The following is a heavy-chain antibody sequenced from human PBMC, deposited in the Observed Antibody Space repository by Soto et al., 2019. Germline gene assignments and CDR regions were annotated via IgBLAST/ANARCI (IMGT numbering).Heavy chain of an antibody. CDR3: ARDPLDYGDYGHYYYGMDV. CDR2: IWYDGSNK. CDR1: GFTFSSYG. V-gene: IGHV3-33*01. Sequence: QVQLVESGGGVVQPGRSLRLSCAASGFTFSSYGMHWVRQAPGKGLEWVAVIWYDGSNKYYADSVKGRFTISRDNSKNTLYLQMKSLRAEDTAVYYCARDPLDYGDYGHYYYGMDVWGQGTTVTVSS. J-gene: IGHJ6*02. D-gene: IGHD4-17*01.